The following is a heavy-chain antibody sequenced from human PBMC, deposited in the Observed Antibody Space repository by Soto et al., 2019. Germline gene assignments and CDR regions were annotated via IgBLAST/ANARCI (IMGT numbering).Heavy chain of an antibody. D-gene: IGHD6-13*01. V-gene: IGHV1-46*01. Sequence: ASVKVSCKASGYTFTSYYMHWVRQAPGQGLEWMGIINPSGGSTSYAQKFQGRVTMTRDTSTSTVYMELSSLRSEDTAVYYCARGHGESGSSWYYFDYWGQGTLVTVSS. J-gene: IGHJ4*02. CDR1: GYTFTSYY. CDR3: ARGHGESGSSWYYFDY. CDR2: INPSGGST.